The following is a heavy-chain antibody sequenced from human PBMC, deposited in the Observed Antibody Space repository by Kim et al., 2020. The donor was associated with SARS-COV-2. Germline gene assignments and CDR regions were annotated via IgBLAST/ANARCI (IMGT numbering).Heavy chain of an antibody. J-gene: IGHJ6*02. CDR1: GGSISSGGYY. V-gene: IGHV4-31*03. CDR3: ARSGWDTAMMNYYYYGMDV. Sequence: SETLSLTCTVSGGSISSGGYYWSWIRQHPGKGLEWIGYIYYSGSTYYNPSLKSRVTISVDTSKNQFSQKLSSVTAADTAVYYCARSGWDTAMMNYYYYGMDVRGQGTTVTVSS. D-gene: IGHD5-18*01. CDR2: IYYSGST.